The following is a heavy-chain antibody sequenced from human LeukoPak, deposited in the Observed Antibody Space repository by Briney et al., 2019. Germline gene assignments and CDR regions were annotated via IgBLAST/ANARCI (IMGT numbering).Heavy chain of an antibody. D-gene: IGHD3-10*01. Sequence: SETLSLTCAVYGGSFSGYYWSWIRQPPGKGLEWIGEINHSGSTNYNPSLKSRVTISVDTSKNQFSLKLSSVTAADTAVYYCARRGNLWFGELWGVWFDPWGQGTLVTVSS. CDR3: ARRGNLWFGELWGVWFDP. CDR1: GGSFSGYY. J-gene: IGHJ5*02. V-gene: IGHV4-34*01. CDR2: INHSGST.